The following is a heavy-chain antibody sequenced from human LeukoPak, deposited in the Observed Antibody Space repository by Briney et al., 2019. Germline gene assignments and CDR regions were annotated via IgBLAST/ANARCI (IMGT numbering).Heavy chain of an antibody. Sequence: GGSLRLSCAASGFMFTSYGMHWVRQTPGKGLEWVASMEYDGTTKSYPDSVKGRFTISRDNSKNTLYLQMNSLRAEDTAVYYCAKDDYYDTSGYRDWGQGTLVTVSS. D-gene: IGHD3-22*01. J-gene: IGHJ4*02. V-gene: IGHV3-30*02. CDR2: MEYDGTTK. CDR3: AKDDYYDTSGYRD. CDR1: GFMFTSYG.